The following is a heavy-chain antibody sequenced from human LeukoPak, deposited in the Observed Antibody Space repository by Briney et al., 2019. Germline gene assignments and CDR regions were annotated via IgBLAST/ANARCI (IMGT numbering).Heavy chain of an antibody. CDR2: ISGRTGHI. J-gene: IGHJ3*01. Sequence: GGSLRLSCAASGFTVSSNYMSWVRQAPGKGPEWVSSISGRTGHIMYRDSVKGRFTISRDNSKNTIYLQMSSLRVEDTAVYYCAKDGLVWGQGTAVTVSS. CDR3: AKDGLV. V-gene: IGHV3-21*03. CDR1: GFTVSSNY.